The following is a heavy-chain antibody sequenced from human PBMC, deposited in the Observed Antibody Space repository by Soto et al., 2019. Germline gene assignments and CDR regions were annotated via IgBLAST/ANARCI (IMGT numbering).Heavy chain of an antibody. CDR1: EFTFSTYA. D-gene: IGHD6-13*01. J-gene: IGHJ4*02. CDR2: ISGSGGST. Sequence: EVQLLESGGGLVQPGGSLRLSCAASEFTFSTYAMSWVRQAPGKGLEWVSAISGSGGSTYYADSVKGRFTISRDTSKSTLYLQMNRLRDEDTALYYCAQSYSSNWYDYFDCWGQGTLVTVSS. V-gene: IGHV3-23*01. CDR3: AQSYSSNWYDYFDC.